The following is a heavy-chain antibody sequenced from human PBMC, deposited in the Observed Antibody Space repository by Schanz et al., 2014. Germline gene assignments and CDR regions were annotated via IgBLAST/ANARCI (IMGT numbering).Heavy chain of an antibody. J-gene: IGHJ4*02. CDR1: EFSFSSFG. CDR3: ARSRGFDSIFDF. V-gene: IGHV3-48*02. D-gene: IGHD5-12*01. CDR2: ISSSSSTI. Sequence: EVQLLESGGGLVKPGGSLRLSCAASEFSFSSFGMNWVRQAPGKGLEWVSYISSSSSTIYYADSVKGRFTISRDNAKNSLYLQMNSLRDEDTAVYYCARSRGFDSIFDFWGRGTLVTVSS.